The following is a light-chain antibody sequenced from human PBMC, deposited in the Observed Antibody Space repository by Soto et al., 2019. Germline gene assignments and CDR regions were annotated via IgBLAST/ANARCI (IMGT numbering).Light chain of an antibody. CDR3: KQRRHWPPYT. V-gene: IGKV3-11*01. CDR2: DAS. Sequence: EIVLTQSPATLSLSPGERATLSCRASQSVSSYLAWYQQKPGQAPRLLIYDASNRATGIPARFSGSGSGTDFTLTISSRDPEDFAVYYCKQRRHWPPYTFGQGTKLEIK. CDR1: QSVSSY. J-gene: IGKJ2*01.